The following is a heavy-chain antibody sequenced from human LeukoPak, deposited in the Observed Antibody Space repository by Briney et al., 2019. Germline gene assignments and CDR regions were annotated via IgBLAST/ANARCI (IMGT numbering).Heavy chain of an antibody. CDR1: GGSISSYY. V-gene: IGHV4-59*01. CDR3: ARGTSLDFWSGYYTGIEFDY. Sequence: SETLSLTCTVSGGSISSYYWSWIRQPPGKGLEWIGYIYYSGSTNYNPSLKSRVTISVDTSKNQFSLKLSSVTAADTAVYYCARGTSLDFWSGYYTGIEFDYWGQGTLVTVSS. D-gene: IGHD3-3*01. J-gene: IGHJ4*02. CDR2: IYYSGST.